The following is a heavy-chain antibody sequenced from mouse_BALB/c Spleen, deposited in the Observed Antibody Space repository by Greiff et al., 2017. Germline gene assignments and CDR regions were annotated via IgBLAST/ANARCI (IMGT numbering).Heavy chain of an antibody. CDR2: ISYDGSN. Sequence: ESGPGLVKPSQSLSLTCSVTGYSITSGYYWNWIRQFPGNKLEWMGYISYDGSNNYNPSLKNRISITRDTSKNQFFLKLNSVTTEDTATYYCARITTVVDIWGQGTTLTVSS. V-gene: IGHV3-6*02. J-gene: IGHJ2*01. CDR1: GYSITSGYY. CDR3: ARITTVVDI. D-gene: IGHD1-1*01.